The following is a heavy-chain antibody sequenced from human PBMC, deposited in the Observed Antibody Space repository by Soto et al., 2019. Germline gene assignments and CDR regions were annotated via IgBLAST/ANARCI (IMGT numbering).Heavy chain of an antibody. J-gene: IGHJ6*02. CDR1: S. V-gene: IGHV3-48*02. Sequence: SVRWVIKKPGKLLDWFSSISGSSSTIYYPDSVKGRFTISRDNAKNSLYLQMHSLRNEDTAVYYCARDHHSGSGSRLYYYGLEVWGHGTTVTVSS. CDR3: ARDHHSGSGSRLYYYGLEV. D-gene: IGHD3-10*01. CDR2: ISGSSSTI.